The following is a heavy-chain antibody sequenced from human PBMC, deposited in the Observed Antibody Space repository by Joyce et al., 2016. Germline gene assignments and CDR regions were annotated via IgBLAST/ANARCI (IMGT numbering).Heavy chain of an antibody. J-gene: IGHJ6*02. CDR3: ARNSAPRASTYYGLDV. CDR2: ISSNRNDI. D-gene: IGHD5/OR15-5a*01. Sequence: EVQLVESGGGLVRPGGSLSLSCAASGFTFSSYIMNWVRQTPVKGLERVSFISSNRNDIYYADSVKGGFTILRDNAKSSLVPQMDSLRAEDTAGYYCARNSAPRASTYYGLDVWGQGTTVTVSS. V-gene: IGHV3-21*01. CDR1: GFTFSSYI.